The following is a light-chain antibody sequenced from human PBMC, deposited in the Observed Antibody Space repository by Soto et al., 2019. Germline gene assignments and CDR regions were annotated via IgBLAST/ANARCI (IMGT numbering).Light chain of an antibody. V-gene: IGKV1-8*01. CDR2: ASS. CDR3: QQYYSYPRT. J-gene: IGKJ1*01. Sequence: IQMTQSPSTLSASVGDRVTITCRASQGISSYLAWYQQKPGKASKLLIYASSTLQSGVPSRFSGSGSGTDFTLTISCLQSEDFATYYCQQYYSYPRTFGQGTKVDIK. CDR1: QGISSY.